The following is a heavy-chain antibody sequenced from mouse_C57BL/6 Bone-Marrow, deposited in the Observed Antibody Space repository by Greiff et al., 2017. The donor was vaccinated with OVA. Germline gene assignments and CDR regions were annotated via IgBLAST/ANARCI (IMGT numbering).Heavy chain of an antibody. CDR2: ISSGGDYI. D-gene: IGHD2-4*01. Sequence: EVKLVESGDGLVKPGGSLKLSCAASGFTFSSYAMSWVRQTPEKRLEWVAYISSGGDYIYYADTVKGRFTISRDNARNTLYLQMSSLKSEDTAMYYCTRVIYDYDRYYFDYWGQGTTLTVSS. CDR1: GFTFSSYA. V-gene: IGHV5-9-1*02. CDR3: TRVIYDYDRYYFDY. J-gene: IGHJ2*01.